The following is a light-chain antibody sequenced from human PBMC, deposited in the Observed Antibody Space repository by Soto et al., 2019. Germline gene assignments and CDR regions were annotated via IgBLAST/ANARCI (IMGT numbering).Light chain of an antibody. CDR1: QSISSW. V-gene: IGKV1-5*03. CDR3: QQYNSYSPVYT. CDR2: KAS. J-gene: IGKJ2*01. Sequence: DIQMTQSPSTLSASVGDRVTITCRASQSISSWLAWYQQKPGKAPKLLIYKASSLESGVPSRFSGSGSGTEFTLTISSLQPDDSATYYCQQYNSYSPVYTFGQGTKLEIK.